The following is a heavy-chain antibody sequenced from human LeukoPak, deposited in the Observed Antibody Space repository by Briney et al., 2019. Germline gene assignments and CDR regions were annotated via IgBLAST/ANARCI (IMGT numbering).Heavy chain of an antibody. CDR2: INHSGST. D-gene: IGHD4-11*01. CDR3: ARGRSLQY. CDR1: GGSFSGYY. J-gene: IGHJ4*02. Sequence: SETLSLTCAVYGGSFSGYYWSWIRQPPGKGLEWIGAINHSGSTNYNPSLKSRVTISVDTSKNQFSLKLSSVTAADTAVYYCARGRSLQYWGQGTLVTVSS. V-gene: IGHV4-34*01.